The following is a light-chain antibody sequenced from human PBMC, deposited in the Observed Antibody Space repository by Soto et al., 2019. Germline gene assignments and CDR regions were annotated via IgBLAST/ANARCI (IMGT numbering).Light chain of an antibody. CDR2: DNN. CDR3: GTWDYSLTAFV. J-gene: IGLJ2*01. Sequence: QSVLTQPPSVSAAPGEKVTISCSGRTSNIVNNFVSWYRQFPGTAPQLLIHDNNKRPSGIPERFSGSKGGSSATLGITGLQTGDEALYYCGTWDYSLTAFVFGGGTQLTVL. V-gene: IGLV1-51*01. CDR1: TSNIVNNF.